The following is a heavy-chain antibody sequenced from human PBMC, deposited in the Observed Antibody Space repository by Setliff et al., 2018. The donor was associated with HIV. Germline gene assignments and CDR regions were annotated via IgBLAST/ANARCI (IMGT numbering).Heavy chain of an antibody. J-gene: IGHJ4*02. D-gene: IGHD2-8*02. CDR1: TFSVSEYA. V-gene: IGHV3-23*05. CDR3: VKDAYSTGKPGIS. Sequence: PGGSLRLSCAASTFSVSEYAMSWVRQAPGTGLEWVSAVSNTGRRTFYADSVKGRFTIAKDNFENVVYLQMNSLRVDDTAVYYCVKDAYSTGKPGISWGQGTQVTVSS. CDR2: VSNTGRRT.